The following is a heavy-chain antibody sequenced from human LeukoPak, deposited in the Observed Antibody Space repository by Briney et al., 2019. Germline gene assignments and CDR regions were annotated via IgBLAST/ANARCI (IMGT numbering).Heavy chain of an antibody. J-gene: IGHJ4*02. Sequence: PGGSLRLSCIGSGFTFGDYAMSWVRQAPGKGLQWVSFIRSKAYSGTTEYAASVKGRFTMSRDDSKSIAYLQMNSLKTEDTAVYYCIRVVWSKTYCSGGNCYSGGFDYWGQGTLVTVSP. V-gene: IGHV3-49*04. D-gene: IGHD2-15*01. CDR3: IRVVWSKTYCSGGNCYSGGFDY. CDR1: GFTFGDYA. CDR2: IRSKAYSGTT.